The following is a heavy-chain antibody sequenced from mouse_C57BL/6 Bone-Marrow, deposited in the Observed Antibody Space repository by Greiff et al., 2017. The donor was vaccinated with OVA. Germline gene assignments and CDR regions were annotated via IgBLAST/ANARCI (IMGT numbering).Heavy chain of an antibody. CDR3: AAYSNYECYFDY. D-gene: IGHD2-5*01. V-gene: IGHV14-3*01. Sequence: EVQLQESVAELVRPGASVKLSCTASGFNIKNTYMHWVKQRPEQGLEWIGRIDPANGNTKYAPKFQGKATITADTSSNTAYLQLSSLTSDDTAIYYCAAYSNYECYFDYWGQGTTLTVSS. CDR1: GFNIKNTY. CDR2: IDPANGNT. J-gene: IGHJ2*01.